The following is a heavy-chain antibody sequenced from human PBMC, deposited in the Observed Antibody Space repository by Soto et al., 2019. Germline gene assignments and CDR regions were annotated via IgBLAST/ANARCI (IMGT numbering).Heavy chain of an antibody. J-gene: IGHJ4*02. D-gene: IGHD6-6*01. Sequence: PGGSLRLSCAASGFTFSSHSMNWVRQAQGKGLEWVSSISSSSSYIYYADSVKGRFTISRDNAKNSLYLQMNSLRAEDTAVYYCARSPGSSSQRDCWGQGTLVTVSS. CDR1: GFTFSSHS. V-gene: IGHV3-21*01. CDR2: ISSSSSYI. CDR3: ARSPGSSSQRDC.